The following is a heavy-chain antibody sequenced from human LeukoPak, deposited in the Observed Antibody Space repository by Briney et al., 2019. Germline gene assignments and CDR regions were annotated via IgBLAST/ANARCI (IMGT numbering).Heavy chain of an antibody. Sequence: PSETLSLTCTVSGGSISSSSYYWGWIRQPPGKGLEWIGSIYYSGSTYYNPSLKSRVTISVDTSKNQFSLKLSFVTAADTAVYYCARDIQLWLSNWFDPWGQGTLVTVSS. J-gene: IGHJ5*02. V-gene: IGHV4-39*01. CDR2: IYYSGST. D-gene: IGHD5-18*01. CDR3: ARDIQLWLSNWFDP. CDR1: GGSISSSSYY.